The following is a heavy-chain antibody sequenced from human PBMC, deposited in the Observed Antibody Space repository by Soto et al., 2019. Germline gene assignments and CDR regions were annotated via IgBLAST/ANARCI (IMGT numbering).Heavy chain of an antibody. Sequence: QVQLVQSGAEVKKPGSSVKVSCKASGGTFSSYAISWVRQAPGQGLEWMGGIIPIFGTANYAQKFQGRVTITADESTSTAYMELSSLRSEDTAVYYCARGALRVELRDYYYGMDVWGQGTTVTVSS. CDR2: IIPIFGTA. CDR1: GGTFSSYA. CDR3: ARGALRVELRDYYYGMDV. V-gene: IGHV1-69*01. D-gene: IGHD1-7*01. J-gene: IGHJ6*02.